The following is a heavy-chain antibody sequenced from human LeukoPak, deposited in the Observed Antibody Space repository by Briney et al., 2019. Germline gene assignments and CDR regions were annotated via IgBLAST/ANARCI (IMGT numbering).Heavy chain of an antibody. CDR1: GFIFRNYA. D-gene: IGHD4/OR15-4a*01. J-gene: IGHJ4*02. V-gene: IGHV3-23*01. Sequence: PGGSLRLSCGASGFIFRNYAMSWVRQAPGEGLKWVAGISDNGDGAYYAESLKGRFTISRDNSKNMLYLQMNSLRVEDTAVYYCAKESGPLGAPLYDYWGRGILVTASS. CDR2: ISDNGDGA. CDR3: AKESGPLGAPLYDY.